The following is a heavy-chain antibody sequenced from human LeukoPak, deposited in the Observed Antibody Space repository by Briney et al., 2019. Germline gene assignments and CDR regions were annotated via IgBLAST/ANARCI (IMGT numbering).Heavy chain of an antibody. J-gene: IGHJ3*02. CDR1: GGSISSGNYY. CDR2: IYYTGST. CDR3: ARVPPHDAFDI. Sequence: TSETLSLTCTVSGGSISSGNYYWSWIRQPPGKGLEWIGYIYYTGSTYYNPSLKSRVTISVDTSKNQFSLKLSSVTAADTAVYYCARVPPHDAFDIWGQGTMVTVSS. V-gene: IGHV4-30-4*08.